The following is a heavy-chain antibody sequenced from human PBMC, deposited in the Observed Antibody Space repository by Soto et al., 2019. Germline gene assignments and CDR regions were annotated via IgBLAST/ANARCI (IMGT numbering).Heavy chain of an antibody. CDR2: IIPIFGTA. CDR1: GGTFSSYA. V-gene: IGHV1-69*06. D-gene: IGHD6-6*01. Sequence: SVKVSCKASGGTFSSYAISWVLQAPGQGLEWMGWIIPIFGTANYAQKFQGRVTITADKSTSTAYMELSSLRSEDTAVYYCARDTVQYSSSTPYYYYGMDVWGQGTTVTVSS. CDR3: ARDTVQYSSSTPYYYYGMDV. J-gene: IGHJ6*02.